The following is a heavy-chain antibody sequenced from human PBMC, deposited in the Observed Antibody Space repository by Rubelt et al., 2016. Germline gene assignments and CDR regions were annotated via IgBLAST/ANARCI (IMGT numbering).Heavy chain of an antibody. Sequence: QVQLVQSGAEVKKPGSSVKVSCKASGGTFSSYAISWVRQAPGQGLEWMGRIIPILGIANYAQKFQGSVTITADKSTSTAYMELSSLRSEDTAVYYCAKVSSKQLWEPWGQGTLVTVSS. CDR1: GGTFSSYA. CDR3: AKVSSKQLWEP. D-gene: IGHD5-18*01. CDR2: IIPILGIA. J-gene: IGHJ5*02. V-gene: IGHV1-69*09.